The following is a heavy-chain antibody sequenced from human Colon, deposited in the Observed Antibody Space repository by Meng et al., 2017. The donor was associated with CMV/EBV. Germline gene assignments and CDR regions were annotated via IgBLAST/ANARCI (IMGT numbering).Heavy chain of an antibody. V-gene: IGHV3-23*01. CDR2: ITGSGDRA. CDR1: GFTLSSYW. D-gene: IGHD3-22*01. CDR3: AKPHEDYYYDTRGAYGMDV. Sequence: GGSLRLSCAASGFTLSSYWMSWVRQAPGKGLEWVSGITGSGDRAYYADSVGGRFTTSRDRFNNTVYLQMNSLRAEDTAVYYCAKPHEDYYYDTRGAYGMDVWGQGTTVTVSS. J-gene: IGHJ6*02.